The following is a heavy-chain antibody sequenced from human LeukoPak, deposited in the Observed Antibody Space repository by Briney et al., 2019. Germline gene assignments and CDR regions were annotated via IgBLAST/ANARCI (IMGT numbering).Heavy chain of an antibody. D-gene: IGHD2-21*01. Sequence: PSETLSLTCAVSGGSIINNYGSWIRQPPGKGLEWIGYINHSGSTNYNPSLKSRVTISVDTSKNQFYLKLNSVTAADTAVYYCARRAPNCQFHYYTDVWGKGATVTVSS. CDR3: ARRAPNCQFHYYTDV. CDR2: INHSGST. CDR1: GGSIINNY. J-gene: IGHJ6*03. V-gene: IGHV4-59*08.